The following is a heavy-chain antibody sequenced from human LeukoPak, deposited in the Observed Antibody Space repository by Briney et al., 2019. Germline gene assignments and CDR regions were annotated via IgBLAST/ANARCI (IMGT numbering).Heavy chain of an antibody. CDR1: GYNFASYW. J-gene: IGHJ5*02. Sequence: GESLQISCKGSGYNFASYWISWVRQMPGKGLEWMGRIDPSDSYTNYSPSFQGHVTISADKSISTAYLQWSSLKASDTAMYYCARRVGSGRSWFDPWGQGTLVTVSS. D-gene: IGHD3-10*01. V-gene: IGHV5-10-1*01. CDR3: ARRVGSGRSWFDP. CDR2: IDPSDSYT.